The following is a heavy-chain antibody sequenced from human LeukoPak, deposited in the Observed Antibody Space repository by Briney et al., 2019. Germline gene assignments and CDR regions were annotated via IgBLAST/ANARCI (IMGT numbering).Heavy chain of an antibody. V-gene: IGHV4-59*01. J-gene: IGHJ6*02. CDR1: GGSISSYY. CDR2: IYYSGST. D-gene: IGHD3-3*01. CDR3: ARGPRITIFGVVITFYGMDV. Sequence: SETLSLTCTVSGGSISSYYWSWIRQPPGKGLEWIGYIYYSGSTNYNPSLKSRVTMTRDTSTSTVYMELSSLRSEDTAVYYCARGPRITIFGVVITFYGMDVWGQGTTVTVSS.